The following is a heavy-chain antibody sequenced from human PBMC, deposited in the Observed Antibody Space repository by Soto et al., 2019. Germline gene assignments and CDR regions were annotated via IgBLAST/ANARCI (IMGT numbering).Heavy chain of an antibody. CDR1: GGSISSGGYY. V-gene: IGHV4-31*03. J-gene: IGHJ4*02. CDR2: IYYTGST. Sequence: QVQLQESGPGLVKPSQTLSLTCSVSGGSISSGGYYWNWIRQLPGKGLEWIGCIYYTGSTYNNPSLKSRVTISVDTSKNQFSLILRSVTAADTAAYYCAREVSTHVDSWGQGILVTVSS. CDR3: AREVSTHVDS.